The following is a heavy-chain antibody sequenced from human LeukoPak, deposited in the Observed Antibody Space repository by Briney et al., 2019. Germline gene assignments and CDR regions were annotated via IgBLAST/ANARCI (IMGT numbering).Heavy chain of an antibody. CDR2: INHSGST. D-gene: IGHD3-9*01. Sequence: SETLSLTCAVYGGSFSGYYWSWIRQPPGKGLEWIGEINHSGSTNYNPSLKSRVTISVDTSKNQFSLKLSSVTAADTAVYYCARGRRVLRYFDWLFTLWGQGTPVTVSS. V-gene: IGHV4-34*01. CDR1: GGSFSGYY. CDR3: ARGRRVLRYFDWLFTL. J-gene: IGHJ4*02.